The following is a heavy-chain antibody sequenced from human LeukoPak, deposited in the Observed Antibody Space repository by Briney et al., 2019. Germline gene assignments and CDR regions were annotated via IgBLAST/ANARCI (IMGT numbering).Heavy chain of an antibody. J-gene: IGHJ3*02. V-gene: IGHV3-48*03. Sequence: GGSLRLSCAASGFTFSSYEMNWVRQAPGKGLEWVSYISSSGSTRYYAASVKGRFTISRDKAKNSLYLQMNSLRAEDTAVYYCARDSSSYDAFDIWGQGTMVTVSS. CDR1: GFTFSSYE. CDR2: ISSSGSTR. D-gene: IGHD6-13*01. CDR3: ARDSSSYDAFDI.